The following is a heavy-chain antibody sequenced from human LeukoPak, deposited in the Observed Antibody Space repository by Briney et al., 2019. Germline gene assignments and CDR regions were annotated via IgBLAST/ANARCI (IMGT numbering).Heavy chain of an antibody. J-gene: IGHJ4*02. Sequence: GGSLRLSCAASGFTFSSYAMSWVRQAPGKGLEWVSAISGSGGSTYYADSVKGRFTISRDNAKNSLYLQMNSLRAEDTAVYYCARELGHYYGSGSYQDWGQGTLVTASS. CDR3: ARELGHYYGSGSYQD. D-gene: IGHD3-10*01. CDR1: GFTFSSYA. V-gene: IGHV3-23*01. CDR2: ISGSGGST.